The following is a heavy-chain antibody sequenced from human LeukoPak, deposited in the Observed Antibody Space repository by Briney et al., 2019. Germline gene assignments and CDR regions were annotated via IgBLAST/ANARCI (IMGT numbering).Heavy chain of an antibody. CDR2: INPNSGGT. CDR3: ARAGPRGYSYGPSYYYYYYMDV. V-gene: IGHV1-2*02. Sequence: ASVKVSCKASGGTFSSYAISWVRQAPGQGLEWMGWINPNSGGTNYAQKFQGRVTMTRDTSISTAYMELSRLRSDDTAVYYCARAGPRGYSYGPSYYYYYYMDVWGKGTTVTVSS. J-gene: IGHJ6*03. D-gene: IGHD5-18*01. CDR1: GGTFSSYA.